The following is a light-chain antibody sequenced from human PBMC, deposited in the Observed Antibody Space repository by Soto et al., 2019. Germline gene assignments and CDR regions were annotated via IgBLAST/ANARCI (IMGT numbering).Light chain of an antibody. J-gene: IGKJ1*01. CDR1: QSISSY. CDR2: GAS. CDR3: QESYNTPLA. V-gene: IGKV1-39*01. Sequence: DIQMTQPPSSLSASVGDRVTITCRASQSISSYLNWYQQKPGKAPKLLIYGASSLQSGVPSRFSGSGSGTDFTLTISSLQPEDFATYYCQESYNTPLAVGQGTKVDSK.